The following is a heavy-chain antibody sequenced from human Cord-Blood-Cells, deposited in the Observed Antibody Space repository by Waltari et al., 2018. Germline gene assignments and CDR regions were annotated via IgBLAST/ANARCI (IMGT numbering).Heavy chain of an antibody. CDR2: INPSGGST. CDR3: AREGLGDAFDI. V-gene: IGHV1-46*01. J-gene: IGHJ3*02. CDR1: GYTFTSYY. Sequence: QVQLVQSGAEVKKPGASVKVSCKASGYTFTSYYMHWVRQAPGQGLEWMGIINPSGGSTSYAQKFQGRGTMTRDTSTSTVYMELSSLRSEDTAVYYCAREGLGDAFDIWGQGTMVTVSS.